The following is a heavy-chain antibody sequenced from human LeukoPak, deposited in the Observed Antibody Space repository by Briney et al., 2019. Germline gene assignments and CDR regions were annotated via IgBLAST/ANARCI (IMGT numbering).Heavy chain of an antibody. CDR1: GGSFSGYY. CDR2: INHSGST. V-gene: IGHV4-34*01. D-gene: IGHD3-10*01. J-gene: IGHJ6*03. CDR3: ARGRPLGSYYYYMDV. Sequence: SETLSLTCAVYGGSFSGYYWSWIRPPPGKGLEWIGEINHSGSTNYNPSLKSRVTISVDTSKNQFSLKLSSVTAADTAVYYCARGRPLGSYYYYMDVWGKGTTVTVSS.